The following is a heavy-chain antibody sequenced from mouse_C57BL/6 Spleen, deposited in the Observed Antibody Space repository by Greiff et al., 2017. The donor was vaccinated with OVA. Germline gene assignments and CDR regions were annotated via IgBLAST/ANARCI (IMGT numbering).Heavy chain of an antibody. J-gene: IGHJ4*01. V-gene: IGHV5-17*01. CDR3: AGYEYARGYYALDY. D-gene: IGHD2-10*02. Sequence: EVKVVESGGGLVKPGGSLKLSCAASGFTFSDYGMHWVRQAPEKGLEWVAYISSGSSTIYYADTVKGRFTISRDNAKNTLFLQMTSLRSEDTAMYYCAGYEYARGYYALDYWGQGASVTVSS. CDR2: ISSGSSTI. CDR1: GFTFSDYG.